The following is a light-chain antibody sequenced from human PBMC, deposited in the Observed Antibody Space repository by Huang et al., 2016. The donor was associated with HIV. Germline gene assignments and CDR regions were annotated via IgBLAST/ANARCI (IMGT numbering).Light chain of an antibody. Sequence: IQLTQSPSSLPASVGDRVTITCRASQDISSNLTWYQQKPGKAPKRLIYATSTLESGVPARFRGSGSGTYFTLTINNLQPDDFATYYCLHLNTYSGTFGPGTSVDV. CDR2: ATS. CDR3: LHLNTYSGT. J-gene: IGKJ3*01. CDR1: QDISSN. V-gene: IGKV1-9*01.